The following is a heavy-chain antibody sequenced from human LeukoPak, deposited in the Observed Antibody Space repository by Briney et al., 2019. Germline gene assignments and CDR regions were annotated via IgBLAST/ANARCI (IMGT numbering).Heavy chain of an antibody. J-gene: IGHJ3*02. CDR1: GGTFHSFT. CDR2: IIPAIGPP. CDR3: ARDDGRYFDRLGHDAFDI. Sequence: SVKVSCKPSGGTFHSFTFSWVRQAPGQGLEWMGWIIPAIGPPKYSQRFQDRVTITADESTSTAYMELSSLRSEDTAVYYCARDDGRYFDRLGHDAFDIWRQGTLVTVSS. V-gene: IGHV1-69*13. D-gene: IGHD3-9*01.